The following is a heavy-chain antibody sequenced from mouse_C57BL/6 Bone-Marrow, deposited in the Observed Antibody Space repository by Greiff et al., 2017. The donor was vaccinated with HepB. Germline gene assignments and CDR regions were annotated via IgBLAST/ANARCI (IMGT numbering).Heavy chain of an antibody. CDR3: ARNADQALFAY. V-gene: IGHV2-2*01. Sequence: VQLQESGPGLVQPSQSLSITCTVSGFSLTSYGVHWVRQSPGKGLEWLGVIWSGGSTDYNAAFISRLSISKDNSKSQVFFKMNSLQADDTAIYYCARNADQALFAYWGQGTLVTVSA. CDR2: IWSGGST. CDR1: GFSLTSYG. J-gene: IGHJ3*01.